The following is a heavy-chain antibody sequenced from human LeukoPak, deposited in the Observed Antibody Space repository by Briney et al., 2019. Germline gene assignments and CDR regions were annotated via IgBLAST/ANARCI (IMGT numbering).Heavy chain of an antibody. V-gene: IGHV4-34*01. Sequence: SETLSLTCAVYGGSFSGYYWSWIRQPPGKGLEWIGEINHSGSTNYNPSLKSRVTISVDTSKNQFSLKLSSVTAADTAVYYCARDRTESRGFDYWGQGTLVTVSS. D-gene: IGHD3/OR15-3a*01. J-gene: IGHJ4*02. CDR1: GGSFSGYY. CDR2: INHSGST. CDR3: ARDRTESRGFDY.